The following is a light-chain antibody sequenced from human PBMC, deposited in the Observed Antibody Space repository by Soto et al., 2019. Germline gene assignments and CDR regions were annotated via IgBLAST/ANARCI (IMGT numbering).Light chain of an antibody. CDR3: QQYVTPPFT. J-gene: IGKJ3*01. Sequence: EIVLAQSPDTLSLSPGERATLSCRASESVNRVYLAWYQHKPGQAPRLLSFGASERATGIPDRFSGSGSGTDFTLTISRLEPEDFAVYYCQQYVTPPFTFGPGTKVDI. V-gene: IGKV3-20*01. CDR1: ESVNRVY. CDR2: GAS.